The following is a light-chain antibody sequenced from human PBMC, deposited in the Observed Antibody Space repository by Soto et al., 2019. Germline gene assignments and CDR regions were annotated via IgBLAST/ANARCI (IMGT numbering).Light chain of an antibody. CDR1: QSVGSY. CDR2: GAF. V-gene: IGKV3-15*01. J-gene: IGKJ1*01. CDR3: QEYDNWPPEGP. Sequence: EIVMTQSPATLSVSLGDRATLSCRASQSVGSYLAWYQQKPGQAPRLLIYGAFTRATGIPDRFSGSGSGTEFTLTISSLQSEDVAVYFCQEYDNWPPEGPFGQGTKVEI.